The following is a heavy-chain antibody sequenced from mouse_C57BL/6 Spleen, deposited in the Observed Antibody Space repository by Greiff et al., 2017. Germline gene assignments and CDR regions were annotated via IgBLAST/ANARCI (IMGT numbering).Heavy chain of an antibody. CDR2: IDPSDSYT. Sequence: QVQLQQSGAELVKPGASVKLSCKASGYTFTSYWMQWVKQRPGQGLEWIGEIDPSDSYTNYNQKFKGKATLTVDTYSSTAYMQLSSLTSEDSAVYYCARATTVVSRYFDVWGTGTTVTVSS. CDR3: ARATTVVSRYFDV. J-gene: IGHJ1*03. V-gene: IGHV1-50*01. CDR1: GYTFTSYW. D-gene: IGHD1-1*01.